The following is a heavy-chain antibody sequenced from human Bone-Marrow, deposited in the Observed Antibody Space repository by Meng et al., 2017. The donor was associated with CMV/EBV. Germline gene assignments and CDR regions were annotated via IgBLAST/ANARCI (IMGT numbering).Heavy chain of an antibody. CDR3: TRDFPVVPAAILDY. V-gene: IGHV3-49*03. Sequence: GGSLRLSCAASGFTFSDYYMSWIRQAPGKGLEWVGFIRSKAYGGTTEYAASVKGRFTISRDDSKSIAYLQMNSLKTEDTAVYYCTRDFPVVPAAILDYWGQGTLVTVSS. D-gene: IGHD2-2*01. J-gene: IGHJ4*02. CDR2: IRSKAYGGTT. CDR1: GFTFSDYY.